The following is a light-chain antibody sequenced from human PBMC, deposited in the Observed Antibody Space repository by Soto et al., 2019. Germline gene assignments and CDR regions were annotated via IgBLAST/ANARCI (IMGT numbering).Light chain of an antibody. V-gene: IGKV1-27*01. CDR1: QGISTY. CDR3: QKYNGAPWT. Sequence: DIQMTQSPSSLSASVGDRVTITCRASQGISTYLVWYQQKPGTVPKLLIFAESTLQSGVPSRFSGSGSGTDSTITICSVQPEDVATYYCQKYNGAPWTLGQGTKVEIK. J-gene: IGKJ1*01. CDR2: AES.